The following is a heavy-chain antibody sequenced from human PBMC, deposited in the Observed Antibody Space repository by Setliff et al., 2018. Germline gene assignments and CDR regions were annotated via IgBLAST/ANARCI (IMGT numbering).Heavy chain of an antibody. CDR2: LYYTGAT. Sequence: PSETLSLTCTVSGGSISTTNYFWGWIRQPPGGGLEWIGILYYTGATYYNPSLKSRVTLSLDTSKNQFSLKLNSVTAADTALYFCAREVAGTYHYFDPWGQGTLVTVSS. D-gene: IGHD6-19*01. CDR3: AREVAGTYHYFDP. J-gene: IGHJ5*02. CDR1: GGSISTTNYF. V-gene: IGHV4-39*07.